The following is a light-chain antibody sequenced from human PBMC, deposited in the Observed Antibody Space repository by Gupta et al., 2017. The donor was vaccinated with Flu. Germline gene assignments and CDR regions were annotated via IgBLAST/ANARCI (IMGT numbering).Light chain of an antibody. J-gene: IGKJ4*01. CDR2: GAS. CDR3: QQYGNSRPT. V-gene: IGKV3D-20*01. CDR1: QTVNNNF. Sequence: DTLSWSPGERATLSCGASQTVNNNFLAWYQQKPGRAPRLLISGASKRAAGIPDRFNGSGSGTDFTLTINKVEPEDFAVYFCQQYGNSRPTFGGGTEVDVK.